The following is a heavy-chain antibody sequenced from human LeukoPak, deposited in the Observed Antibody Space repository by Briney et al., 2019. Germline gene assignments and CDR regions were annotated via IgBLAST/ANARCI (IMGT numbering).Heavy chain of an antibody. Sequence: PGGSLRLSCAASGFTFSSYAMSWVRQAPGHGLEWVSAISGSGGSTYYADSVKGRFTISRDNSKNTLYLQMNSLRAEDTAVYYCAKARYDILTGQFDYWGQGTLVTVSS. CDR3: AKARYDILTGQFDY. CDR2: ISGSGGST. CDR1: GFTFSSYA. V-gene: IGHV3-23*01. D-gene: IGHD3-9*01. J-gene: IGHJ4*02.